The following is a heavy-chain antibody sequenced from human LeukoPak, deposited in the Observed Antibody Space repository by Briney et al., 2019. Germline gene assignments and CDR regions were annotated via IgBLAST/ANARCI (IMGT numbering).Heavy chain of an antibody. Sequence: GGSLSLSCAASGFTFSSYAMSWVRQAPGKGLEWVSAISGSGGSTYYADSVKGRFTISRDNSKNTLYLQMNSLRAEDTAVYYCAFLDCSSTSCYHDAFDIWGQGTMVTVSS. J-gene: IGHJ3*02. CDR3: AFLDCSSTSCYHDAFDI. CDR1: GFTFSSYA. D-gene: IGHD2-2*01. V-gene: IGHV3-23*01. CDR2: ISGSGGST.